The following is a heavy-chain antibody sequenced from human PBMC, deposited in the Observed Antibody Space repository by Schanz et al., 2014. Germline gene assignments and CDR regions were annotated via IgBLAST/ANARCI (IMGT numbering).Heavy chain of an antibody. Sequence: EVHLLESGGGLVQPGGSLRLSCAASGFTFSNHALSWVRQAPGKGLEWVSGIGGSGDSAHYADSVKGRFIISRDNAENTLYLQMNSLRVEDAAVYYCAMGWYQLHHWGQGTLVTVSS. V-gene: IGHV3-23*01. D-gene: IGHD2-15*01. CDR2: IGGSGDSA. CDR3: AMGWYQLHH. CDR1: GFTFSNHA. J-gene: IGHJ4*02.